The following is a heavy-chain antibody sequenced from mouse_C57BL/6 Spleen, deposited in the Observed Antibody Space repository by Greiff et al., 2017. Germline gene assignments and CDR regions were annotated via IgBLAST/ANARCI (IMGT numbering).Heavy chain of an antibody. J-gene: IGHJ2*01. Sequence: EVQRVESGEGLVKPGGSLKLSCAASGFTFSSYAMSWVRQTPEKRLEWVAYISSGGDYIYYADTVKGRFTISRDNARNTLYLQMSSLKSEDTAMYYCTRVYYGNYVDYWGQGTTLTVSS. D-gene: IGHD2-1*01. V-gene: IGHV5-9-1*02. CDR3: TRVYYGNYVDY. CDR1: GFTFSSYA. CDR2: ISSGGDYI.